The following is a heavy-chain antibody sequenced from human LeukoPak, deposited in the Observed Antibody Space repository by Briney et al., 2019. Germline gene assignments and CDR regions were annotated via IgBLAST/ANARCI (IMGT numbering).Heavy chain of an antibody. CDR1: GFTFSSYW. Sequence: GGSLRLSCAASGFTFSSYWMHWVRQAPGKGLVWVSRINSDGSSTSYADSVKGRFTISRDNAKNTLYLQMNSLRAEDTAVYYCERVDYGGNPPRPYFDYWGQGTLVTVSS. J-gene: IGHJ4*02. D-gene: IGHD4-23*01. V-gene: IGHV3-74*01. CDR3: ERVDYGGNPPRPYFDY. CDR2: INSDGSST.